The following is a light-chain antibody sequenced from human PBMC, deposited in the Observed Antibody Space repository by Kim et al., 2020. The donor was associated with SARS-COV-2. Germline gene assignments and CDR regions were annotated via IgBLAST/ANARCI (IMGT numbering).Light chain of an antibody. CDR1: SSNIGNNY. V-gene: IGLV1-51*01. J-gene: IGLJ3*02. CDR3: GTWDSSLSAV. Sequence: QSVLTQPPSVSAAPGQKVTISCAGSSSNIGNNYVSWYKQLPGTAPKLLIYDNNKRPSGIPDRFSGSKSGTSATLGITGLQTGDEADYYCGTWDSSLSAVFDGGTQLTVL. CDR2: DNN.